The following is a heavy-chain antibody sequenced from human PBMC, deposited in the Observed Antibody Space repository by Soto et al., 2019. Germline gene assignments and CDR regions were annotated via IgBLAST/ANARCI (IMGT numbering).Heavy chain of an antibody. J-gene: IGHJ3*02. Sequence: QVTLKESGPVLVKPTETLTLTCTVSGFSLSNARMGVSWIRQPPGKALEWLAHIFSNDEKSYSTSLKSRLTISKDTSKSHVVLTMTNMDPVDTATYYCARADDFWSGYQDHAFDIWGQGTMVTVSS. CDR2: IFSNDEK. CDR3: ARADDFWSGYQDHAFDI. V-gene: IGHV2-26*01. D-gene: IGHD3-3*01. CDR1: GFSLSNARMG.